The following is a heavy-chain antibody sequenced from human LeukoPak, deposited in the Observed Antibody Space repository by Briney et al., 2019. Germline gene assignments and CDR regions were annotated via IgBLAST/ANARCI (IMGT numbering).Heavy chain of an antibody. V-gene: IGHV3-7*03. CDR2: IKQDGSEK. Sequence: PGGSLRLSCAASGFTFSSHAIHWVRQAPGKGLEWVANIKQDGSEKYYVDSVKGRFTISRDNAKNSLYLQMNSLRAEDTAVYYCARGAGYSSGWYQGDWFDPWGQGTLVTVSS. D-gene: IGHD6-19*01. CDR3: ARGAGYSSGWYQGDWFDP. CDR1: GFTFSSHA. J-gene: IGHJ5*02.